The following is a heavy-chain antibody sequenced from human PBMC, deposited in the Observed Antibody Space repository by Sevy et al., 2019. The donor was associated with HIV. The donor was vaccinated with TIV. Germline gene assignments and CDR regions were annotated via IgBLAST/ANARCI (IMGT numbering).Heavy chain of an antibody. CDR1: GFTFSSYA. D-gene: IGHD6-13*01. J-gene: IGHJ6*02. V-gene: IGHV3-30-3*01. Sequence: GGSLRLSCAASGFTFSSYAMHWVRQAPGKGLEWVAVISYDGSNKYYADSVKGRFTISRDNSKNTLYLQMNSLRAEDTAVYYCARDIIRPSYSSSWYFLYYYYYGIDVWGQGTTVTVSS. CDR2: ISYDGSNK. CDR3: ARDIIRPSYSSSWYFLYYYYYGIDV.